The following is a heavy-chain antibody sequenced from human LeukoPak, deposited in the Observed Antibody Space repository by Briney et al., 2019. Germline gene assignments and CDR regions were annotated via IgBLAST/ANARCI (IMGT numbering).Heavy chain of an antibody. CDR2: MNPNSGNT. J-gene: IGHJ5*02. CDR1: GYTFTSYD. D-gene: IGHD2-15*01. CDR3: AAYCSGGSCRGP. V-gene: IGHV1-8*01. Sequence: ASVKVSCKASGYTFTSYDINLVRQATGQGLEWMGWMNPNSGNTGYAQKFQGGVTMTRNTSISTAYMELSSLRSEDTAVYYCAAYCSGGSCRGPWGQGTLVTVSS.